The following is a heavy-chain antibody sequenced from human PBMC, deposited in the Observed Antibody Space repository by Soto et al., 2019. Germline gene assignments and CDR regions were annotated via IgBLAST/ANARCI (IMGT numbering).Heavy chain of an antibody. CDR3: AKDSGSETILTDY. Sequence: QTGGSLRLSCAASGFTFSSYGMHWVRHAPGKGLEWVALISYDGSNKYYADSVKGRFTISRDNSKNTLYLQMNSLRAEDTAVYYCAKDSGSETILTDYWGQGTLVTVSS. D-gene: IGHD6-25*01. CDR2: ISYDGSNK. J-gene: IGHJ4*02. V-gene: IGHV3-30*18. CDR1: GFTFSSYG.